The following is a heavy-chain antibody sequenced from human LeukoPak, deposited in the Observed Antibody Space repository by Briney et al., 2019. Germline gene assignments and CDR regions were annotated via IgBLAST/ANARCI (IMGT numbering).Heavy chain of an antibody. Sequence: GGSLRLSCAVSGFTFSGFWMSWSRQAPGKGLEWVASINSDGSEGYYADVVKGRFTISRDNAKNSLYLQINSLRAEDTAVYYCARSVGATNFDYWGQGTLVTVSS. CDR3: ARSVGATNFDY. V-gene: IGHV3-7*03. D-gene: IGHD1-26*01. CDR1: GFTFSGFW. J-gene: IGHJ4*02. CDR2: INSDGSEG.